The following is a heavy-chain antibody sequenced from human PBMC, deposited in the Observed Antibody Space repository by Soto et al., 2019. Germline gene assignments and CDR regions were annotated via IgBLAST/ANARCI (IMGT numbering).Heavy chain of an antibody. V-gene: IGHV2-70*04. CDR2: IDWDDDK. CDR1: GFSLSTSGMR. J-gene: IGHJ4*02. CDR3: ARQRGQLRGRYFDY. D-gene: IGHD1-26*01. Sequence: SCPTLVNPTQTLTLTCTFSGFSLSTSGMRVSWIRQPPGKALEWLARIDWDDDKFYRTSLKTRLTISKDTSKNQVVLTMTNMDPADTARYYCARQRGQLRGRYFDYWGQGALVTVSS.